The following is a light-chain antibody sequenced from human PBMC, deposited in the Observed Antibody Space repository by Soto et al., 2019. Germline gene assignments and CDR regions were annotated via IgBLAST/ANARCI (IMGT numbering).Light chain of an antibody. CDR2: AAS. J-gene: IGKJ3*01. V-gene: IGKV1-8*01. CDR1: QGISSY. CDR3: QQYYSYPFT. Sequence: AIRMTQSPSSFSASTGDRVTITCRASQGISSYLAWYQQKPGKAPKLLIYAASTLQSGVPSRFSGSGSGTDFTLNIICLQSEDFATSYCQQYYSYPFTFGPGTKVDIK.